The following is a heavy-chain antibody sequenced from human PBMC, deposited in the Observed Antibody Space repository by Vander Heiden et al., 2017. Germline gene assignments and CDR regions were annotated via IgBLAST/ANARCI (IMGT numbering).Heavy chain of an antibody. CDR3: AKDVNDILTGGIDY. CDR2: ISWNSGSI. CDR1: GVTFDDYA. D-gene: IGHD3-9*01. V-gene: IGHV3-9*01. Sequence: EVKLVESGGGLVQPGRALRPSCAASGVTFDDYAMHLVPPAAGKGLDGVSGISWNSGSIGYADSGKGRFTISRDNAKNSLYLQMNSLRAEDTALYYCAKDVNDILTGGIDYWGQGTLVTVSS. J-gene: IGHJ4*02.